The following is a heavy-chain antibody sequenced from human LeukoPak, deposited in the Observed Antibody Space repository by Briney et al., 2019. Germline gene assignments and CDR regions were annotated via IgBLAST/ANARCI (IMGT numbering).Heavy chain of an antibody. CDR1: GYTFTSYG. Sequence: ASVKVSCKASGYTFTSYGISWVRQAPGQGLEWMGWISAYNGNTNYAQKLQGRVTMTTDTSTSTAYMELRSLRSDDTAVYYCARDPPFDYGGTGSDYWGQGTLVTVSS. CDR2: ISAYNGNT. CDR3: ARDPPFDYGGTGSDY. J-gene: IGHJ4*02. D-gene: IGHD4-23*01. V-gene: IGHV1-18*01.